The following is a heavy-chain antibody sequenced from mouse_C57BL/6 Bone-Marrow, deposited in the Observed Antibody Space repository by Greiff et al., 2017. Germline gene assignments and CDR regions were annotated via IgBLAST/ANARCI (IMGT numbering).Heavy chain of an antibody. Sequence: EVQLQQSGPGLVKPSQSLSLTCSVTGYSITSGYYWNWIRQFPGNKLEWMGYISYDGSNNYNPSLKNRISITRDTSKNQFFLKVNSVTTEDTATYYCARRSLAYWGQGTLVTVSA. CDR2: ISYDGSN. V-gene: IGHV3-6*01. J-gene: IGHJ3*01. CDR3: ARRSLAY. CDR1: GYSITSGYY.